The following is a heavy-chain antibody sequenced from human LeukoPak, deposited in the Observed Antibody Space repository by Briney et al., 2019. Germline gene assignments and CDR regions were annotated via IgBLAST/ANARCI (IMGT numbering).Heavy chain of an antibody. J-gene: IGHJ4*02. Sequence: GGSLRLSCAASGFTFSSYEMNWVRQAPGKGLEWVSATSSSDAGTYYAESVRGRFTISRDNSKNTLYLQMNSLRAEDAAVYYCAKAPVTSCRGAYCYPFDYWGQGALVTVSS. CDR1: GFTFSSYE. V-gene: IGHV3-23*01. CDR2: TSSSDAGT. CDR3: AKAPVTSCRGAYCYPFDY. D-gene: IGHD2-21*01.